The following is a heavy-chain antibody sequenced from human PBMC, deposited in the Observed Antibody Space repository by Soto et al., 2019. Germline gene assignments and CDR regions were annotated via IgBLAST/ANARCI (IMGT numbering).Heavy chain of an antibody. CDR3: AREGMGFGY. CDR1: GFTVSSYY. V-gene: IGHV3-53*01. Sequence: QRVESGGGLIQPGGSLRLSCAASGFTVSSYYMSWFRHAPGKGLEWVSVVYSTGSTYYAYSVKGRFTISRDISKNMIYLQMDSLRAEDTAVYYCAREGMGFGYWGQGTLVTVSS. CDR2: VYSTGST. J-gene: IGHJ4*02. D-gene: IGHD3-3*01.